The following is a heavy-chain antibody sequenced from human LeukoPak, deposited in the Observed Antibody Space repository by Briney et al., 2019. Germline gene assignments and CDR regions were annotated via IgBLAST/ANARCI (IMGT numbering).Heavy chain of an antibody. Sequence: ASVKVSCKASGYTFTGYYMHWVRQAPGQGLEWMGWINPNSGGTNYAQKFQGRVTMTRDTSISTAYMELSRLRSDDTAVYYCARGVGVVTAFNWFDPWGQGTLVTVSS. CDR1: GYTFTGYY. CDR3: ARGVGVVTAFNWFDP. V-gene: IGHV1-2*02. D-gene: IGHD3-3*01. CDR2: INPNSGGT. J-gene: IGHJ5*02.